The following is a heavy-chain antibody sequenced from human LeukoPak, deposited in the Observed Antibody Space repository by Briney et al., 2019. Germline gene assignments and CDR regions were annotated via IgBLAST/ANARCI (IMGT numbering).Heavy chain of an antibody. Sequence: GGSLRLSCAASGFTVSSNYMSWVRQAPGKGLEWVSVIYSGGSTYYADSVKGRFTISRDNSKNTLYLQMNSLRAEDTAVYYCARDWGRSTSCLPALWGQGTLVTVSS. D-gene: IGHD2-2*01. CDR3: ARDWGRSTSCLPAL. CDR2: IYSGGST. V-gene: IGHV3-53*05. CDR1: GFTVSSNY. J-gene: IGHJ4*02.